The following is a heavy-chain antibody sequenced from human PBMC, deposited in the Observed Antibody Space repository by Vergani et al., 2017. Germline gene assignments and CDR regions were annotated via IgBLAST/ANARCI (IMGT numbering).Heavy chain of an antibody. CDR3: ARGLLGYCSSTSCYTAVQGRDGMDV. J-gene: IGHJ6*02. CDR2: IYYSGST. CDR1: GGSISSGGYY. Sequence: QVQLQESGPGLVKPSQTLSLTCTVSGGSISSGGYYWSWIRQHPGKGLEWIGYIYYSGSTYYNPSLKSRVTISVDTSKNQFSLKLSSVTAADTAVYYCARGLLGYCSSTSCYTAVQGRDGMDVWGQGTTVTVSS. D-gene: IGHD2-2*02. V-gene: IGHV4-31*03.